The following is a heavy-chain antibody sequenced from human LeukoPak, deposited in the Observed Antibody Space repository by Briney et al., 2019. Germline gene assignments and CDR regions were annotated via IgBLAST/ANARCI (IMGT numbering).Heavy chain of an antibody. Sequence: GGSLRLSCAASGFTFSSYWMSWVRQAPGKGLVWVANIQQVGSEKYYVDSVKGRFTISRDNAKNSLYLQMNSLRAEDTAVYYCARARRGTKFGDFDYWGQGTLVTVSS. CDR3: ARARRGTKFGDFDY. J-gene: IGHJ4*02. CDR2: IQQVGSEK. CDR1: GFTFSSYW. D-gene: IGHD3-16*01. V-gene: IGHV3-7*01.